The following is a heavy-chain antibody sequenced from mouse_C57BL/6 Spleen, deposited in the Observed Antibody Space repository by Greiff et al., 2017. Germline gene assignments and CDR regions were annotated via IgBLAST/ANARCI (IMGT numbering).Heavy chain of an antibody. Sequence: EVHLVESGGDLVKPGGSLKLSCAASGFTFSSYGMSWVRQTPDKRLEWVATISSGGSYTYYPDSVKGRFTISRDNAKNTLYLQMSSLKSEDTAMYYCARPAYYSIWGFAYWGQGTLVTVSA. CDR2: ISSGGSYT. CDR3: ARPAYYSIWGFAY. D-gene: IGHD2-5*01. J-gene: IGHJ3*01. V-gene: IGHV5-6*01. CDR1: GFTFSSYG.